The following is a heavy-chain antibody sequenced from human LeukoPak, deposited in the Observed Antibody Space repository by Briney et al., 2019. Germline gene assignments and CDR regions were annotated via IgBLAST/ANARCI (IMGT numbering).Heavy chain of an antibody. CDR2: ISYDGSNK. Sequence: GGSLRLSCAASGFTFSNYEMNWVRQAPGKGLEWVAVISYDGSNKYSADSVKGRFTISRDNSKNTLYLQMNSLRAEDTAVYYCAKDEDYGDYVLSYWGQGTLVTVSS. D-gene: IGHD4-17*01. CDR1: GFTFSNYE. CDR3: AKDEDYGDYVLSY. V-gene: IGHV3-30*18. J-gene: IGHJ4*02.